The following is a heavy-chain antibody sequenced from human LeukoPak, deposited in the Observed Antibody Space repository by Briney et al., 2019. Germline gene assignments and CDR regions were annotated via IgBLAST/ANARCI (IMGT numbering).Heavy chain of an antibody. CDR1: GFTFSSFP. CDR2: TSGTGIST. Sequence: GGSLRLSCEASGFTFSSFPMHWVRQAPGKGLEWVSGTSGTGISTYYADSVKGRFTISRDNSKNTLYLQMNSLRAEDTAVYYCAKFACSSTSCSLPFEYWGQGTLVTVSS. V-gene: IGHV3-23*01. D-gene: IGHD2-2*01. CDR3: AKFACSSTSCSLPFEY. J-gene: IGHJ4*02.